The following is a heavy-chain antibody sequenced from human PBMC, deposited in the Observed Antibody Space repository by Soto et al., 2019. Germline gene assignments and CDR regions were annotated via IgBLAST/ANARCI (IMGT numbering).Heavy chain of an antibody. CDR1: GYSFTSYW. Sequence: GEPLKISCKGSGYSFTSYWIGWVRQMPGKGLEWMGIIYPGDSDTRYSPSFQGQVTISADKSISTAYLQWSSLKASDIAMYYCARYTPLAGAGIYYYHGMDVWGQVTTGTVAS. V-gene: IGHV5-51*01. J-gene: IGHJ6*02. CDR3: ARYTPLAGAGIYYYHGMDV. CDR2: IYPGDSDT. D-gene: IGHD6-13*01.